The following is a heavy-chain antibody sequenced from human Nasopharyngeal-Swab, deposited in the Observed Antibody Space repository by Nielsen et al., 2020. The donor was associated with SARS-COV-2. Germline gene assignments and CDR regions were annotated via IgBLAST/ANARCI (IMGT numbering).Heavy chain of an antibody. CDR2: ITWNSGNK. CDR3: ARGTADYSNPSFDY. D-gene: IGHD4-11*01. CDR1: GFTFENYA. V-gene: IGHV3-9*01. Sequence: SLKISCAASGFTFENYAMHWVRQPPGKGLEWVSGITWNSGNKGYAESVQDRFTISRDNAKNSLYLLMNSLRSEDTALYYCARGTADYSNPSFDYWGQGTLVTVPS. J-gene: IGHJ4*02.